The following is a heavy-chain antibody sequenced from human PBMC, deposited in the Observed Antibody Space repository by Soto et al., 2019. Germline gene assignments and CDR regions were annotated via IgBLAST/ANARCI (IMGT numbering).Heavy chain of an antibody. V-gene: IGHV1-18*04. CDR3: ARDMVRGVIRYYYYGMDV. D-gene: IGHD3-10*01. J-gene: IGHJ6*02. Sequence: QVQLVQSGAEVKKPGASVKVSCKSSGYTFTSYGISWVRQAPGQGLEWMGWISAYNGNTKYAQKIHGRVTMTTDTSTSTAYMELRSLRSDDTAVYYCARDMVRGVIRYYYYGMDVWGQGTTVTVSS. CDR2: ISAYNGNT. CDR1: GYTFTSYG.